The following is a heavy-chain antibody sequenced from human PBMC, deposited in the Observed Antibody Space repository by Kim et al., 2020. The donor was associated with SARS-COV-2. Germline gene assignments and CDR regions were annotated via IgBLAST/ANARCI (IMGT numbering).Heavy chain of an antibody. D-gene: IGHD3-10*01. CDR1: GFTVSSNY. J-gene: IGHJ4*02. CDR3: ARVRLWFGDQFDY. Sequence: GGSLRLSCAASGFTVSSNYMSWVRQAPGKGLEWVSVIYSGGSTYYADSVKGRFTISRDNSKNTLYLQMNSLRAEDTAVYYCARVRLWFGDQFDYWGQGTLVTVSS. CDR2: IYSGGST. V-gene: IGHV3-66*01.